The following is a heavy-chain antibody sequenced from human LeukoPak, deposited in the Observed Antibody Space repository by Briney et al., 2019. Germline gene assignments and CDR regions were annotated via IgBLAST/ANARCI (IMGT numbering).Heavy chain of an antibody. CDR1: GFTFRNYE. J-gene: IGHJ4*02. Sequence: PGGSLRLSCAASGFTFRNYEMNWGRQAPGKGLERISYISSRSGAIYYADSVKGRFTISRDNAMNSLYLQMNSLRAEDTAVYYCARAGSCSGTSCFDYWGQGTLVTVSS. D-gene: IGHD2-2*01. CDR2: ISSRSGAI. CDR3: ARAGSCSGTSCFDY. V-gene: IGHV3-48*03.